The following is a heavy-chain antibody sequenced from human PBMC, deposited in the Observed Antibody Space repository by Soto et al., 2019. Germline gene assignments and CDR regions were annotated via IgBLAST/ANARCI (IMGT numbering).Heavy chain of an antibody. Sequence: QVQLQESGPGLVKPSQTLSLTCTVSGGSISSGGYYWSWIRQHPGKGLEWIGYIYYSGSTYFNQSLKSRVTISVDTSKNKYSVKRSSVTDADTAAYDCATRSSGWYEGIVVWGQGTTVTVSS. CDR3: ATRSSGWYEGIVV. CDR1: GGSISSGGYY. D-gene: IGHD6-19*01. J-gene: IGHJ6*02. CDR2: IYYSGST. V-gene: IGHV4-31*03.